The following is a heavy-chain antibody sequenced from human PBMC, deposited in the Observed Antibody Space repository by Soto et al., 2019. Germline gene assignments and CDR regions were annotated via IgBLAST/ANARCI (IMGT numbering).Heavy chain of an antibody. D-gene: IGHD4-17*01. CDR1: GYSFTIYW. J-gene: IGHJ6*04. V-gene: IGHV5-51*01. CDR3: ARSLTTVVPPGYYYGMDV. Sequence: PGESLKISCKCSGYSFTIYWIGWVRQMPGKGLEWMGIIYPGDSDTRYSPSFQGQVTISADKSISTAYLQWSSLKASDTAMYYCARSLTTVVPPGYYYGMDVWGEGTTVTVSS. CDR2: IYPGDSDT.